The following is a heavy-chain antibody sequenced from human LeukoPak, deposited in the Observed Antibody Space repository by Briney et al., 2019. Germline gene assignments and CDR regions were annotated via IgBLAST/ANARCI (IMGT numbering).Heavy chain of an antibody. V-gene: IGHV4-30-4*01. CDR1: GGSISSGDYY. D-gene: IGHD2-2*01. CDR3: ARHGSTSLTLRAFDI. J-gene: IGHJ3*02. Sequence: SQTLSLTCTVSGGSISSGDYYWSWIRQPPGKGLEWIGYIYYSGSTYYNPSLKSRVTISVDTSKNQFSLKLSSVTAADTAVYYCARHGSTSLTLRAFDIWGQGTMVTVSS. CDR2: IYYSGST.